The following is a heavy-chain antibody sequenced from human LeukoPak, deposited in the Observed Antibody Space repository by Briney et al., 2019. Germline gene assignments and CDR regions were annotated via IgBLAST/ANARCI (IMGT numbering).Heavy chain of an antibody. Sequence: ASVTVSCKASGYTFTSYDINWVRQATGQGLEWMGWMNPQSGYTGYAQKFQGRVTMTRDTSISTAYMELGSLRSEDTAMYYCARVTGSIDYWGQGTLVTVSS. V-gene: IGHV1-8*01. D-gene: IGHD1-26*01. CDR1: GYTFTSYD. CDR3: ARVTGSIDY. J-gene: IGHJ4*02. CDR2: MNPQSGYT.